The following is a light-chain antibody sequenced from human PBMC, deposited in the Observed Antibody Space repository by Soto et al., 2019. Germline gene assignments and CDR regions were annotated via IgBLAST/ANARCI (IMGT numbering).Light chain of an antibody. CDR3: SSFAGSNNFPYV. Sequence: QSVLTQPASVSGSPGQSITISCTGTSSDVGGYNYVSWYQQHPGKAPKLMIYEVSNRPSGVPDRFSGSKSGNTASLTVSGLQAEDEADYYCSSFAGSNNFPYVFGTGTKVTVL. V-gene: IGLV2-8*01. J-gene: IGLJ1*01. CDR1: SSDVGGYNY. CDR2: EVS.